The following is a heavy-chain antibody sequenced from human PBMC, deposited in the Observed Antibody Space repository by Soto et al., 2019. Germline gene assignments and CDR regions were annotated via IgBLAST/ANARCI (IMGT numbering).Heavy chain of an antibody. CDR2: IYYSGST. CDR3: AREGVTGTTDPR. CDR1: GGSISSYY. D-gene: IGHD1-7*01. Sequence: SETLSLTCTVSGGSISSYYWSWIRQPPGKGLEWIGYIYYSGSTNYNPSLKSRVTISVDTSKNQFSLKLSSVTAADTAVYYCAREGVTGTTDPRWGQGTLVTVSS. J-gene: IGHJ4*02. V-gene: IGHV4-59*01.